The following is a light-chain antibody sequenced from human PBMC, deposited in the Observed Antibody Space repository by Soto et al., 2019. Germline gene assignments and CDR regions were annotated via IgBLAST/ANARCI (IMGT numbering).Light chain of an antibody. CDR3: QRRSNWPPYT. V-gene: IGKV3-11*01. CDR1: QSVSSY. J-gene: IGKJ2*01. CDR2: DAS. Sequence: EIVLTQSPATLSLSPGERATLSCRASQSVSSYLAWYQQKPGQAPRLLIYDASNRATGIPARFSGSGSGTDFTLTISSLEPEDFAVYYCQRRSNWPPYTFGQGTKLAIK.